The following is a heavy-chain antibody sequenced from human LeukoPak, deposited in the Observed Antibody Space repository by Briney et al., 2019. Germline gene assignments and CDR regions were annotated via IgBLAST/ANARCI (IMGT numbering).Heavy chain of an antibody. CDR2: INSDGSTT. CDR1: ELTFNSNW. CDR3: TSYTSGWN. D-gene: IGHD6-19*01. J-gene: IGHJ4*02. Sequence: GGSLRLSCAASELTFNSNWMHWVRQAPGKGLVWVSRINSDGSTTNYADSVKGRFAISRDNAKNTLYLQMNSLRAEDTAVYYCTSYTSGWNWGQGTLVTVSS. V-gene: IGHV3-74*01.